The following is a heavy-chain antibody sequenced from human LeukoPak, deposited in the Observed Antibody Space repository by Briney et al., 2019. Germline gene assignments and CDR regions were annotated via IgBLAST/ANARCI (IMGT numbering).Heavy chain of an antibody. CDR3: ARARGDPDYFDY. J-gene: IGHJ4*02. Sequence: SETLSLTCTVSGGSISSCYWSWIRQPAGQGLEWIGRIYTSGSTNYNPSLKSRVTISVDKSKNQFSLKLSSVTAADTAVYYCARARGDPDYFDYWGQGTLVTVSS. D-gene: IGHD3-16*01. CDR2: IYTSGST. V-gene: IGHV4-4*07. CDR1: GGSISSCY.